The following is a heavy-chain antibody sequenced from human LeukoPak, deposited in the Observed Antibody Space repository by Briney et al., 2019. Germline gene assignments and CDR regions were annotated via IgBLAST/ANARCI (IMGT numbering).Heavy chain of an antibody. J-gene: IGHJ6*03. Sequence: SETLSLTCAVYGGSFSGYYWSWIRQPPGKGLEWIGEINHSGSTNYNPSLKSRVTISVDTSKNQFSLKLSSVTAADTAVYYCARVIRGIAAAGQFYYYYYMDVWGKGTTVTVSS. V-gene: IGHV4-34*01. CDR1: GGSFSGYY. D-gene: IGHD6-13*01. CDR3: ARVIRGIAAAGQFYYYYYMDV. CDR2: INHSGST.